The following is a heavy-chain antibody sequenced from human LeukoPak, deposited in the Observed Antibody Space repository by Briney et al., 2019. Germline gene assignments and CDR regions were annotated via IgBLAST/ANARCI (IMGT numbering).Heavy chain of an antibody. Sequence: ASETLSLTCAVSGDSIRSSNWWSWVRQAPGKGLEWIGEVNYRRRSNYTPSLKSRVTMSVDEPKNQFSLKLNSVTAADTAVYYCARWGPYFDYWGQGILVTVSS. CDR3: ARWGPYFDY. CDR1: GDSIRSSNW. J-gene: IGHJ4*02. D-gene: IGHD7-27*01. CDR2: VNYRRRS. V-gene: IGHV4-4*02.